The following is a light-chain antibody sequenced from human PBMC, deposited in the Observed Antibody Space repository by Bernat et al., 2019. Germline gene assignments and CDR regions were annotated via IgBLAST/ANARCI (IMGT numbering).Light chain of an antibody. J-gene: IGLJ3*02. CDR1: NSNIGAGFD. V-gene: IGLV1-40*01. CDR3: QSYDSNLSGGV. Sequence: QSVLTQPPSVSGAAGQKVTISCTGSNSNIGAGFDVHWYQQLPGTAPRLLIYANTNRPSGVPDRFSGSTSGTSVSLAITGLQVEDEADYYCQSYDSNLSGGVFGGGTKLTVL. CDR2: ANT.